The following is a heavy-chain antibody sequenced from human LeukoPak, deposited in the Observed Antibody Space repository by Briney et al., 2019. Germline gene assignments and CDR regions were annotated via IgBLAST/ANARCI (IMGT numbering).Heavy chain of an antibody. V-gene: IGHV5-51*01. CDR3: ARRGVPTAMGGWFDR. D-gene: IGHD5-18*01. J-gene: IGHJ5*02. CDR1: GYSFTSYW. Sequence: GESLKISCKGSGYSFTSYWIGWVRQMAGKGLEWMGIIYPGDSDTRYSPSFQGQVTISADKSISTAYLQWSSLKASDTAMYYCARRGVPTAMGGWFDRWGQGTLVTVSS. CDR2: IYPGDSDT.